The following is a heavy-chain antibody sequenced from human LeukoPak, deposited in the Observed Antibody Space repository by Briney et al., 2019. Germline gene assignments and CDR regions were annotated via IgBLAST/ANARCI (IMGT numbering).Heavy chain of an antibody. CDR2: IGQDGGEM. V-gene: IGHV3-7*01. CDR1: GFSFSNSW. D-gene: IGHD2-15*01. J-gene: IGHJ4*02. CDR3: AKPKGYCSGGSCFPFGN. Sequence: GGSLRLSCVASGFSFSNSWMTWVRQAPGKGLQWVANIGQDGGEMYYVDSVKGRFIISRDNAKNSLYLQMNSLRVEDTAKYFCAKPKGYCSGGSCFPFGNWGQGTLVTVSS.